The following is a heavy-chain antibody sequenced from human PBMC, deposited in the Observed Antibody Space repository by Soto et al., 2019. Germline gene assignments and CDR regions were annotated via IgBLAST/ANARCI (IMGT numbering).Heavy chain of an antibody. D-gene: IGHD3-10*01. J-gene: IGHJ3*02. CDR2: IYWNDDK. CDR1: AFSLSTSGVS. Sequence: SGPTLVNPTQTLTLTCTFSAFSLSTSGVSVGWIRQPPGKALEWLALIYWNDDKLYSPSLKSSLTITKDTSKNQVVLTMTNMDPVDTATYFCAHGLNYGSGSYAEAFDICGQGTMVTLSS. V-gene: IGHV2-5*01. CDR3: AHGLNYGSGSYAEAFDI.